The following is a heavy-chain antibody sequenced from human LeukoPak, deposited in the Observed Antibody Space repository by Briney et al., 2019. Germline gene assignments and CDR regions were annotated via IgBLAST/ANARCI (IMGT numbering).Heavy chain of an antibody. J-gene: IGHJ4*02. CDR1: GYTFTSYD. CDR3: AGGGYSSSWFFDY. Sequence: ASVKVSCKASGYTFTSYDINWVRQATGQGRAWMGCMNNKSGNTGYAQKCQGRVSMTRNTSISTAYMELGSLGSEDTAVYYCAGGGYSSSWFFDYWGQGTLVTVSS. CDR2: MNNKSGNT. D-gene: IGHD6-13*01. V-gene: IGHV1-8*01.